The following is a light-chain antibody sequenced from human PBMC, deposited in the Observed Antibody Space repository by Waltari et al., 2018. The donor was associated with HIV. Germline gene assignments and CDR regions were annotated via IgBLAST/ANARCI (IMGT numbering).Light chain of an antibody. CDR1: NIGRKS. CDR2: YDS. CDR3: QVWDSSSDHVF. J-gene: IGLJ2*01. V-gene: IGLV3-21*04. Sequence: SYVLTQPPSVSVAPGKTARVTCGGNNIGRKSVHWYLQKPGQAPVLVIYYDSDRPSGIPERFSGSNSGNTATLTISGVEAGDEADYYCQVWDSSSDHVFFGGGTKLTVL.